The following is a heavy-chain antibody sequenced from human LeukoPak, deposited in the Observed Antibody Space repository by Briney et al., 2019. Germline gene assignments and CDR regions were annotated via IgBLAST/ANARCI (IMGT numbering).Heavy chain of an antibody. Sequence: GGSLRLSCAASGFTFDDYGMSWVRQAPGKGLEWVPDINWNGDITSYADSVKGRVTISRDNAKNSLYLQMNSLRAEDTALYHCARDSKSWAGTFDYWGQGTLVTVSS. V-gene: IGHV3-20*01. D-gene: IGHD6-19*01. CDR1: GFTFDDYG. CDR3: ARDSKSWAGTFDY. J-gene: IGHJ4*02. CDR2: INWNGDIT.